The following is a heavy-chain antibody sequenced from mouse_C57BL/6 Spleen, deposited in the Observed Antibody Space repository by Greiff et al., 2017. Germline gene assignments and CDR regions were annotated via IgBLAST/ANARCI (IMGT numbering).Heavy chain of an antibody. CDR2: IDPSDSYT. CDR1: GYTFTSYW. V-gene: IGHV1-50*01. Sequence: QVQLQQPGAELVKPGASVKLSCKASGYTFTSYWMQWVKQRPGQGLEWIGEIDPSDSYTNYNQKFKGKATLTVDTSSSTAYMQLSSLTSEDSAVYDCASEGDWGQGTTLTVSA. J-gene: IGHJ2*01. CDR3: ASEGD.